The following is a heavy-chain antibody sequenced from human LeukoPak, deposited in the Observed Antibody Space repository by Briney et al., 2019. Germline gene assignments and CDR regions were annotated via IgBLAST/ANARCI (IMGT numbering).Heavy chain of an antibody. Sequence: ASVKVSCKASGYTFTGYYMHWVRQAPGQGLEWMGGIIPIFGTANYAQKFQGRVTITADESTSTAYMELSSLRSEDTAVYYCAGKSAAAGTGYYFDYWGQGTLVTVSS. J-gene: IGHJ4*02. V-gene: IGHV1-69*13. D-gene: IGHD6-13*01. CDR2: IIPIFGTA. CDR3: AGKSAAAGTGYYFDY. CDR1: GYTFTGYY.